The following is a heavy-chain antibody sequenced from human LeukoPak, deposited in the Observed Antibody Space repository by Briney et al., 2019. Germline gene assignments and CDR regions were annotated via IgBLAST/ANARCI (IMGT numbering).Heavy chain of an antibody. Sequence: GSSVTVSCKASGYTLTDYYIHWMRQAPGQGLEWMGWINPNSGDTNLVQKFQGRVTLTRDTSTSTAYMELSSLRSDDTAVYYCARGLTTGFDFWGQGTLVTVSS. CDR1: GYTLTDYY. CDR2: INPNSGDT. V-gene: IGHV1-2*02. J-gene: IGHJ4*02. CDR3: ARGLTTGFDF. D-gene: IGHD1-14*01.